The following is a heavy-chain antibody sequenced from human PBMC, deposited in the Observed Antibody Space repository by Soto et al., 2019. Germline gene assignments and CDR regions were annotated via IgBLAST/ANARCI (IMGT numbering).Heavy chain of an antibody. CDR3: ARDRNNYGDSTFDY. V-gene: IGHV3-7*01. J-gene: IGHJ4*02. CDR1: GFTFSSYW. D-gene: IGHD4-17*01. Sequence: GGSLRLSCAASGFTFSSYWMSWVRQAPGKGLEWVANIKQDGSEKYYVDSVKGRFTISRDNAKNSLYLQMNSLRAEDTAVYYCARDRNNYGDSTFDYWGQGTLVTVSS. CDR2: IKQDGSEK.